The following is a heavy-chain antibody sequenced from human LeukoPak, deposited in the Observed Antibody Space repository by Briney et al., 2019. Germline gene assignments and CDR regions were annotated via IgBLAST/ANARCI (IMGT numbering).Heavy chain of an antibody. CDR2: TYYRSKWYN. J-gene: IGHJ6*03. CDR3: ARDLAGARAYYYYMDV. V-gene: IGHV6-1*01. CDR1: GDTVSINSTA. D-gene: IGHD1-26*01. Sequence: SQTLSLTCAISGDTVSINSTAWNSVRQYPSRGLEWLVSTYYRSKWYNDYAESVKSRITISPDTSKNQVSVPLNSVTPEDTAVYYCARDLAGARAYYYYMDVWGKGTTVTISS.